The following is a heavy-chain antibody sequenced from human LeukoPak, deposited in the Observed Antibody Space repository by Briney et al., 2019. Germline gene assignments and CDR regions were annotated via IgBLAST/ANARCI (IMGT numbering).Heavy chain of an antibody. J-gene: IGHJ4*02. V-gene: IGHV3-23*01. D-gene: IGHD3-10*01. Sequence: PGGSLRLSCAASGFTFSSYAMSWVRQAPGKGLEWVSAISGSGGSTYYADSVKGRFTISRDNSKNTVYLEMNSLRAEDTALYYCAKDRSLWFGELQNWGQGTLVTVSS. CDR1: GFTFSSYA. CDR2: ISGSGGST. CDR3: AKDRSLWFGELQN.